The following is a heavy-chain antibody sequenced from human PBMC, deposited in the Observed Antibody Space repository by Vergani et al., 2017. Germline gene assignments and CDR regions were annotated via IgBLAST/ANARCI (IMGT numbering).Heavy chain of an antibody. CDR1: GFTFSSYA. D-gene: IGHD1-14*01. Sequence: QVQLVESGGGVVQPGRSLRLSCAASGFTFSSYAMHWVRQAPGKGLEWVAVISYDGSNKYYADSVKGRFTISRDNSKNTLYLQMNSLRAEDTAVYYCAKDPRKGRNEAYYYYYYMDVWGKGTTVTVSS. CDR3: AKDPRKGRNEAYYYYYYMDV. V-gene: IGHV3-30*04. J-gene: IGHJ6*03. CDR2: ISYDGSNK.